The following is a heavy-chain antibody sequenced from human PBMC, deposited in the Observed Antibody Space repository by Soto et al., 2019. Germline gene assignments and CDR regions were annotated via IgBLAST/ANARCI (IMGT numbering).Heavy chain of an antibody. CDR1: GFSLSTSRVG. V-gene: IGHV2-5*02. Sequence: QITLKESGPTLVKPTQTLTLTCTFSGFSLSTSRVGVGWLRQPPGKALEWLALIYWDGDKRYSPFLKTRLTITKDTSKNQLVLTLTNMDPVDIATYYCAHLFSGYYYFAGWGQGTLVTVSS. D-gene: IGHD3-22*01. CDR3: AHLFSGYYYFAG. CDR2: IYWDGDK. J-gene: IGHJ4*02.